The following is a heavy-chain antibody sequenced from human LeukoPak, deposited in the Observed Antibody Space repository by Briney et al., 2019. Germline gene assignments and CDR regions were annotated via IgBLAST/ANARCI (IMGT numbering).Heavy chain of an antibody. Sequence: ASVKVSCKASGYTFTGYYMHWVRQAPGQGLEWMGWINPNSGGTNYAQKFQGRVTMTRDTSNSTAYMELSRLGSDDTAVYYCARDNSFDSSAYYYSSPYFDYWGQGTLVTVSS. CDR1: GYTFTGYY. V-gene: IGHV1-2*02. J-gene: IGHJ4*02. CDR3: ARDNSFDSSAYYYSSPYFDY. CDR2: INPNSGGT. D-gene: IGHD3-22*01.